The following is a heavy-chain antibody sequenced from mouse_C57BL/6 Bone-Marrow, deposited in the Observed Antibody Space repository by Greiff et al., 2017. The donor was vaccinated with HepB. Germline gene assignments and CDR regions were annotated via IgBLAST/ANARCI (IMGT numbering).Heavy chain of an antibody. Sequence: VQLQQPGAELVKPGASVKLSCKASGYTFTSYWMQWVKQRPGQGLEWIGEIDPSDSYTNYNQKFKGKATLTVDTSSSTAYMQLSSLTSEDSAVYYCARGNAWFAYWGQGTLVTVSA. CDR1: GYTFTSYW. CDR2: IDPSDSYT. V-gene: IGHV1-50*01. CDR3: ARGNAWFAY. J-gene: IGHJ3*01.